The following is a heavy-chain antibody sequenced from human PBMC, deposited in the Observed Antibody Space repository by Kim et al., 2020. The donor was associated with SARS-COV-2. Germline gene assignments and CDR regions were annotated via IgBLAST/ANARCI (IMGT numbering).Heavy chain of an antibody. J-gene: IGHJ4*02. D-gene: IGHD3-10*01. CDR3: AREMVRGDFYFDY. Sequence: NYAQKFQDRFSMTTDTSTSTVYMELRGLRSDDTAVYYCAREMVRGDFYFDYWGQGTLVTVSS. V-gene: IGHV1-18*01.